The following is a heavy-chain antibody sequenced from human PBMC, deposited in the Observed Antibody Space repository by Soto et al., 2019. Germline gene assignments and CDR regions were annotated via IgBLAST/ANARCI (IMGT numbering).Heavy chain of an antibody. CDR2: IRSKAYGGTT. CDR3: TRDFGAHIVYSNYLSEWLDP. J-gene: IGHJ5*02. V-gene: IGHV3-49*03. D-gene: IGHD4-4*01. CDR1: GFTFGDYS. Sequence: GGSLRLSCTASGFTFGDYSMSWFRQAPGKGLEWVGFIRSKAYGGTTEYAASVKGRFTISRDDSKSIAYLQMNSLKTEDTAVYYCTRDFGAHIVYSNYLSEWLDPWGQGTLVTVSS.